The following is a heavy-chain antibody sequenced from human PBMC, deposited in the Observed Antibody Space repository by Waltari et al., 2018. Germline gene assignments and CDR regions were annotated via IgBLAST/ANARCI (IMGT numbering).Heavy chain of an antibody. CDR1: GGSISSSSYY. V-gene: IGHV4-39*01. Sequence: QLQLQESGPGLVKPSETLSLTCTVSGGSISSSSYYWGWIRQPPGKGLVWIGSIYYSGSTYYNPSLKSRVTISVDTSKNQFSLKLSSVTAADTAVYYCASGYCSSTSCYEGGYYYYYGMDVWGQGTTVTVSS. D-gene: IGHD2-2*01. J-gene: IGHJ6*02. CDR3: ASGYCSSTSCYEGGYYYYYGMDV. CDR2: IYYSGST.